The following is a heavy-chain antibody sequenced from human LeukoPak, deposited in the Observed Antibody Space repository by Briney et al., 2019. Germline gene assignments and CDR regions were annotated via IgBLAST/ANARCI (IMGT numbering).Heavy chain of an antibody. CDR1: GFTFSSYW. V-gene: IGHV3-7*01. J-gene: IGHJ6*03. CDR3: ARAGHKGHYMDV. Sequence: GGSLRLSCAASGFTFSSYWMSWVRQAPGKGLEWVANIKQDGSEKYYVDSVKGRSTISRDNAKNSLYLQMNSLRAEDTAVYYCARAGHKGHYMDVWGKGTTVTVCS. CDR2: IKQDGSEK.